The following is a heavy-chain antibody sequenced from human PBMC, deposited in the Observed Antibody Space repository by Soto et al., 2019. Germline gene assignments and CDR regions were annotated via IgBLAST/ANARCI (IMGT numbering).Heavy chain of an antibody. J-gene: IGHJ4*02. V-gene: IGHV4-39*01. CDR3: ARKEYSSSWYDRYYFDY. D-gene: IGHD6-13*01. CDR1: GGSISSGSYY. CDR2: IYYSGST. Sequence: SETLSLTCTVSGGSISSGSYYWGWSRQPPGKGLEWIGSIYYSGSTYYNPSLKSRVTISVDTSKNQFSLKLSSVTAADTAVYYCARKEYSSSWYDRYYFDYWGQGTLVTVSS.